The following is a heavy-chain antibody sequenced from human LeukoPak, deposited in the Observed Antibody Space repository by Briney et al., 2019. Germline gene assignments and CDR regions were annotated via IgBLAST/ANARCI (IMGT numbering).Heavy chain of an antibody. Sequence: GASVKVSCKASGYTFTSYAMNWLRQAPGQGLERMGWINTNTGNPTYAQGFIGRFVFSLDTAVSTAYLQINSLQAEDTAVYYCARDRGYDNLSFDYWGQGTLVTVSS. D-gene: IGHD5-12*01. J-gene: IGHJ4*02. CDR1: GYTFTSYA. CDR2: INTNTGNP. V-gene: IGHV7-4-1*02. CDR3: ARDRGYDNLSFDY.